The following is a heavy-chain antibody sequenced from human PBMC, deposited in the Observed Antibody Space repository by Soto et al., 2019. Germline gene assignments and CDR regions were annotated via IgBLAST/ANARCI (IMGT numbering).Heavy chain of an antibody. D-gene: IGHD4-17*01. Sequence: SETLSLTCTVSGGSISSSSYYWGWIRQPPGKGLEWIGSIYYSGSTYYNPSLKSRVTISVDTSKNQFSLKLSSVTAADTAVYYCARRYGYAFDIWGQGTMVTVSS. CDR2: IYYSGST. V-gene: IGHV4-39*01. J-gene: IGHJ3*02. CDR1: GGSISSSSYY. CDR3: ARRYGYAFDI.